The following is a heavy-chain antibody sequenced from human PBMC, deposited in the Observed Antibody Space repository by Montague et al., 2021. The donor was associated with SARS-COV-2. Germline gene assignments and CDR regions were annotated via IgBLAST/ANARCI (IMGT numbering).Heavy chain of an antibody. CDR1: GGSMSDHY. Sequence: SETLSLTCTVSGGSMSDHYWAWIRQPPGQGLEWLAYIYYSGGINSNASLKSRVSMSVDTSKNQFSLKLTSVTAADTAVYYCARAVSVRRAVNWFDPWGQGTRVTVSS. D-gene: IGHD3-10*01. V-gene: IGHV4-59*11. J-gene: IGHJ5*02. CDR3: ARAVSVRRAVNWFDP. CDR2: IYYSGGI.